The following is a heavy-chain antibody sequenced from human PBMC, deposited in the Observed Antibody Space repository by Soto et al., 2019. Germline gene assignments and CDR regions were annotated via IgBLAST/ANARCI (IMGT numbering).Heavy chain of an antibody. Sequence: GGSLRLSCAASGFTFSSYAMSWVRQAPGKGLGWVSAISGSGGSTYYADSVKGRFTISRDNSKNTLYLQMNSLRAEDTAVYYCAKTRVADSGYYFDHWGQGTMVTVSS. V-gene: IGHV3-23*01. J-gene: IGHJ4*02. CDR2: ISGSGGST. CDR3: AKTRVADSGYYFDH. CDR1: GFTFSSYA. D-gene: IGHD3-10*01.